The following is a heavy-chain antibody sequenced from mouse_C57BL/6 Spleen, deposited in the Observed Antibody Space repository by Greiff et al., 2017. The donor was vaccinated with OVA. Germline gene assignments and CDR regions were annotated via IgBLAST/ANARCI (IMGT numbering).Heavy chain of an antibody. CDR2: ISYDGSN. V-gene: IGHV3-6*01. CDR1: GYSITSGYY. J-gene: IGHJ4*01. Sequence: EVQLVESGPGLVKPSQSLSLTCSVTGYSITSGYYWNWIRQFPGNKLEWMGYISYDGSNNYNPSLKNRISITRDTSKNQFFLKLNSVTTEDTATYYCARASITTVVAPYAMDYWGQGTSVTVSS. CDR3: ARASITTVVAPYAMDY. D-gene: IGHD1-1*01.